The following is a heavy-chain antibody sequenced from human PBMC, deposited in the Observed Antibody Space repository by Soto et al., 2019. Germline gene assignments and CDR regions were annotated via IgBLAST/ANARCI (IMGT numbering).Heavy chain of an antibody. Sequence: QVQLVQSGAEVKTPGSSVEVSCKASGGIFSSFSITWVRQVPGHGLEWMGGIIPMTGTPNYAEKFQGRLTLTAHASTRTAYLVLSSLKSEDTAVYYCARGPILPGATSWLDPWGQGTVVFVSS. CDR1: GGIFSSFS. V-gene: IGHV1-69*01. CDR2: IIPMTGTP. D-gene: IGHD1-1*01. CDR3: ARGPILPGATSWLDP. J-gene: IGHJ5*02.